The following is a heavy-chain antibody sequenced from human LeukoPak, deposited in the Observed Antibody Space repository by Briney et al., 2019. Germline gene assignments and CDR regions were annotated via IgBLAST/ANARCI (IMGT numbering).Heavy chain of an antibody. Sequence: SETLSLTCAVYGGSFSGYYWSWIRQPPGKGLEWIGEINHSGSTNYNPSLKSRVTISVDTSKNQFSLKLSSVTAADTAVYYCARHTDYGGNSGVDYWGQGTLVTVSS. J-gene: IGHJ4*02. CDR1: GGSFSGYY. D-gene: IGHD4-23*01. CDR2: INHSGST. CDR3: ARHTDYGGNSGVDY. V-gene: IGHV4-34*01.